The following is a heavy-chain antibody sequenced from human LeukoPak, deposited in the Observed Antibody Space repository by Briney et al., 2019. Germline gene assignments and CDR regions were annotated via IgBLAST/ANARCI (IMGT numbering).Heavy chain of an antibody. CDR1: GYTFTSYY. J-gene: IGHJ6*03. Sequence: ASVKVSCKASGYTFTSYYMHWVRQAPGQGLEWMGIINPSGGSTSYAQKFQGRVTMTRDTSTSTVYMELSSLRSEDTAVYYCARDIEHRGTEYYYYYYMDVWGKGTTVTVSS. CDR2: INPSGGST. CDR3: ARDIEHRGTEYYYYYYMDV. D-gene: IGHD2-21*01. V-gene: IGHV1-46*01.